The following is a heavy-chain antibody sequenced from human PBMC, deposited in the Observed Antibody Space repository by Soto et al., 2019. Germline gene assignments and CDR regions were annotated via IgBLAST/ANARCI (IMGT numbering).Heavy chain of an antibody. J-gene: IGHJ3*02. CDR3: ARVRDYDTSGYYDAFDI. CDR2: INYSGST. D-gene: IGHD3-22*01. Sequence: QVQLQESGPGLVKPSQTLSLTCTVSGGSISSGDYYWSWIRQSPGKGLEWIGYINYSGSTYYNPSLKSRVTISVDTSKNQFSLRLSSVTAADTAVYYCARVRDYDTSGYYDAFDIWGQGTMVTVSS. V-gene: IGHV4-30-4*01. CDR1: GGSISSGDYY.